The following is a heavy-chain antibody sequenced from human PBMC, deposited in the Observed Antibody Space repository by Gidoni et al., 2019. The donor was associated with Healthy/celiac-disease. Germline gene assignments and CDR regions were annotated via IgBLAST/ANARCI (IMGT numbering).Heavy chain of an antibody. CDR2: ISGSGGST. J-gene: IGHJ3*02. CDR3: AKGRSGSYYYDAFDI. CDR1: GFTFRRYA. D-gene: IGHD1-26*01. Sequence: EVQLLESGGGLVLPGGSLRLSCAASGFTFRRYAMSWVRQAPGKGLERVSAISGSGGSTYYADSVKGRFTISRDNSKNTLYLQMNSMRAEDTAVYYCAKGRSGSYYYDAFDIWGQGTMVTVSS. V-gene: IGHV3-23*01.